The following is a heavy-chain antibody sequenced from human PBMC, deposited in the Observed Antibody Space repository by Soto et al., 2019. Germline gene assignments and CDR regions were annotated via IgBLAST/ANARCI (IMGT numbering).Heavy chain of an antibody. CDR3: ARAGCDGGSCYTLVGLRYGMDV. Sequence: QVQLVESGGGVVQPGRSLRLSCAASGFTFSSYAMYWVRQAPGKGLEWGAVISYDGNNKYYADSVKGRFTISRDNSKNTLYLQMNSLRAADTAVYYCARAGCDGGSCYTLVGLRYGMDVWGQGTTVTVSS. CDR1: GFTFSSYA. CDR2: ISYDGNNK. J-gene: IGHJ6*02. V-gene: IGHV3-30-3*01. D-gene: IGHD2-15*01.